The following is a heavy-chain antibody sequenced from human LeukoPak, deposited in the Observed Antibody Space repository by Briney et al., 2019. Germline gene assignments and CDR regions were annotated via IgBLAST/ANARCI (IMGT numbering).Heavy chain of an antibody. CDR2: INHSGST. Sequence: SETLSLTCAVYGGSFSGYYWSWIRQPPGKGLEWIGEINHSGSTNYNPSLKSRVTISVDTSKNQFSLKLSSVTAADTAVYYCARVRYYVWGSYRYPALPFDYWGQGTLVTVSS. D-gene: IGHD3-16*02. J-gene: IGHJ4*02. CDR1: GGSFSGYY. CDR3: ARVRYYVWGSYRYPALPFDY. V-gene: IGHV4-34*01.